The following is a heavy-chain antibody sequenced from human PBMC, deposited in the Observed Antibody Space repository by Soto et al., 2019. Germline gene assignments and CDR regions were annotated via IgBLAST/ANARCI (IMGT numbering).Heavy chain of an antibody. CDR2: VYSVGNT. D-gene: IGHD2-21*02. J-gene: IGHJ3*02. CDR3: ARSCGGDCYSDTFHI. V-gene: IGHV4-39*01. Sequence: QLQLQESGPGLVKPSETLSLTCTVSGGSISSASYFWGWIRQPTGKGLEWIGTVYSVGNTDYNPSLKSRVPISVDTSKNQFSLGLTFVTAADTAVYYCARSCGGDCYSDTFHIWGQGTMVAVSS. CDR1: GGSISSASYF.